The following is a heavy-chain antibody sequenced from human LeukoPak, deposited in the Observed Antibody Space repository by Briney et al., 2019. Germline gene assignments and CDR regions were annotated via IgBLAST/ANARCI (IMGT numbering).Heavy chain of an antibody. CDR2: IYSGGST. J-gene: IGHJ6*03. CDR1: GFTVSSNY. V-gene: IGHV3-66*02. Sequence: GGSLRLSCAASGFTVSSNYMSWVRQAPGKGLEWVSVIYSGGSTYYADSVKGRFTISRDNSKNTLYLQMNSLRAEDTAVYYCARDLSTSLRYFGDGYMDVWGKGTTVTVSS. CDR3: ARDLSTSLRYFGDGYMDV. D-gene: IGHD3-9*01.